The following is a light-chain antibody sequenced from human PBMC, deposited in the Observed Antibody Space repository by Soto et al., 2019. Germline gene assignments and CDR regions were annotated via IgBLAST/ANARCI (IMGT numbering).Light chain of an antibody. V-gene: IGKV3D-20*01. CDR2: DAS. Sequence: VLTQSPVTLSASPGDRVTLSCETSESVTINYIAWYQQKPGLAPRLLIYDASIRATGTPDRFSGGGSGALFTLTISSLQAEDFALYFCQQCGSTPLTFGGGTTVEIK. CDR1: ESVTINY. CDR3: QQCGSTPLT. J-gene: IGKJ4*01.